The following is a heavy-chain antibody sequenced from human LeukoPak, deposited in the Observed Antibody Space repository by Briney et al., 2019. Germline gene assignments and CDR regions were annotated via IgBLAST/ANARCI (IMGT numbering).Heavy chain of an antibody. CDR1: DGSISSGGYY. D-gene: IGHD2-2*01. Sequence: SQTLSLTCTVSDGSISSGGYYWSWIRQPPGKGLEWIGYIYHSGSTYYNPSLKSRVTISVDRSKNQFSLKLSSVTAADTAVYYCARDLCSSTSCPPSLGYWGQGTLVTVSS. V-gene: IGHV4-30-2*01. CDR2: IYHSGST. J-gene: IGHJ4*02. CDR3: ARDLCSSTSCPPSLGY.